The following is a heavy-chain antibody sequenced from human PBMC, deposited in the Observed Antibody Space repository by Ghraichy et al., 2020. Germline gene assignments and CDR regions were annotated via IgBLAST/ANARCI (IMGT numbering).Heavy chain of an antibody. D-gene: IGHD3-22*01. J-gene: IGHJ4*02. Sequence: GSLRLSCAASGFTFSSYEMNWVRQAPGKGLEWVSYISSSGSTIYYADSVKGRFTISRDNAKNSLYLQMNSLRAEDTAVYYCARDYYDSSGPFWGQGTLVTVSS. CDR2: ISSSGSTI. CDR3: ARDYYDSSGPF. V-gene: IGHV3-48*03. CDR1: GFTFSSYE.